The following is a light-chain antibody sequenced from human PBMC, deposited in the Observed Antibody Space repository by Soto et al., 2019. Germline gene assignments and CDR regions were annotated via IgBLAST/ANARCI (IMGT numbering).Light chain of an antibody. J-gene: IGKJ1*01. CDR1: QSISNS. CDR2: DAS. Sequence: DIQMTQSPSSLSASVGDRVTITCRASQSISNSLNWYRQKPGKAPKLLIFDASSLQSGVPARLSGRGSATEFTPTISRLQPEDFATYYCQHGYKTPQTLGQGKKVEIK. V-gene: IGKV1-39*01. CDR3: QHGYKTPQT.